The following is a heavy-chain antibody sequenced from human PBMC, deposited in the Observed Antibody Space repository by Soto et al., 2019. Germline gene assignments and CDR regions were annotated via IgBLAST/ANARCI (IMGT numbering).Heavy chain of an antibody. V-gene: IGHV1-8*02. CDR3: ARRSIGPWYFDL. Sequence: QVQLVQSGAEVKEPGASVKVSCKASGYTFTSYDINWVRQATGQGLEWMGWMNGNGGNTGYAQKFQGSLTLTRDTSMSTAYMELISLTSEDTAVYYCARRSIGPWYFDLWGRGTLVSVSS. CDR1: GYTFTSYD. J-gene: IGHJ2*01. CDR2: MNGNGGNT.